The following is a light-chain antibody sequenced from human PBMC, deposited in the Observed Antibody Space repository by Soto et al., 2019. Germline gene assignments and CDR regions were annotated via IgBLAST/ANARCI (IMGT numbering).Light chain of an antibody. Sequence: EIVMTQSPATLSVSPGERATLSCRASQNVRSSLAWYQQKRGQAARLLIHGASTRATGIPARFSGSGSGTEVTLTISSLQSEDFAIYYCQQYIDWPLTFGGGTEVEI. V-gene: IGKV3-15*01. J-gene: IGKJ4*02. CDR1: QNVRSS. CDR3: QQYIDWPLT. CDR2: GAS.